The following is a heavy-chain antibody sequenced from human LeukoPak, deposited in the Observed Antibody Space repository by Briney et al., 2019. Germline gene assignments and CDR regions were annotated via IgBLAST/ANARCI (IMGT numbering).Heavy chain of an antibody. D-gene: IGHD6-19*01. V-gene: IGHV3-7*03. CDR3: VRVGSVSGSDYLDY. CDR2: IKQDGSEK. J-gene: IGHJ4*02. Sequence: GGSLRLSCAASGFTFSSYWMSWVRQAPGKGLEWVANIKQDGSEKYYVDSVKGRFTISRDNAKNSLYLQMKSLETEDTAVYYCVRVGSVSGSDYLDYWGQGTLVTVSS. CDR1: GFTFSSYW.